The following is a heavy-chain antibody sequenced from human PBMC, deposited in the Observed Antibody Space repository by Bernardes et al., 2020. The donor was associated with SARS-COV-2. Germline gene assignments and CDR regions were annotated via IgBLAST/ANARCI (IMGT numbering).Heavy chain of an antibody. CDR1: GFTFIRSV. D-gene: IGHD5-18*01. CDR3: AREYTYGFDS. Sequence: GVLKLSFAASGFTFIRSVMNWVRQAPWKGLEWVSYLSTGGSTKYYADSVKGRFTISRDNAKNSLYLQMNSLRAEDTAVYYCAREYTYGFDSWGQGTLVTVSS. J-gene: IGHJ4*02. V-gene: IGHV3-48*03. CDR2: LSTGGSTK.